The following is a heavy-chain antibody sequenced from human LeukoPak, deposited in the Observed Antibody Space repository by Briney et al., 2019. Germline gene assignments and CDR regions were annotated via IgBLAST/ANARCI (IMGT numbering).Heavy chain of an antibody. CDR3: ARALCGGDCYGANWFDP. CDR1: GGSISSSTYY. Sequence: SETLSLTCTVSGGSISSSTYYWGWIRQPPGKGLEWIGSIYYSGTTYYDASLKRRVTISVDTSRNQFSLRLSSVTAADTAVYYCARALCGGDCYGANWFDPWGQGTLVTVSS. D-gene: IGHD2-21*02. CDR2: IYYSGTT. V-gene: IGHV4-39*01. J-gene: IGHJ5*02.